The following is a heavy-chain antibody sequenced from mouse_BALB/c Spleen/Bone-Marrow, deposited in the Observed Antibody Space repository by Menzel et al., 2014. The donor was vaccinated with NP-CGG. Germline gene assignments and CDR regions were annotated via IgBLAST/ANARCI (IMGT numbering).Heavy chain of an antibody. CDR3: AREGGLRRRDYYAMDY. J-gene: IGHJ4*01. Sequence: VQLQQSGPELVKPGASVKMSCKASGYTFSAYVMHWGQQKPGQGLEWIGYINPYNDGTKYNEKFKGKATLTSDKSSSTAYMELSSLTSEDSAVYYCAREGGLRRRDYYAMDYWGQGTSVTVSS. CDR2: INPYNDGT. CDR1: GYTFSAYV. V-gene: IGHV1-14*01. D-gene: IGHD2-4*01.